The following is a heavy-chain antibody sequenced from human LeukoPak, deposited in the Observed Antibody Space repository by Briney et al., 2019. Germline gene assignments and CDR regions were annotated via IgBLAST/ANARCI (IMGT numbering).Heavy chain of an antibody. Sequence: GGSLRLSCAASGFTFSSYSMNWVRQAPGKGLEWVSSISSSSSYIYYADSVKGRFTISRDNAKNSLYLQMNSLRAEDTAVYYCVRGGQGRDDYFDYWGQGTPVTVSS. J-gene: IGHJ4*02. CDR1: GFTFSSYS. CDR3: VRGGQGRDDYFDY. V-gene: IGHV3-21*01. CDR2: ISSSSSYI.